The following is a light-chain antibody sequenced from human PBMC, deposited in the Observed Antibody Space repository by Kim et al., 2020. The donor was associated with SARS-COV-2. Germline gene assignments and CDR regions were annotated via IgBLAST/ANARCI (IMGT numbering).Light chain of an antibody. CDR3: QAWDSSSEHVV. J-gene: IGLJ2*01. CDR2: YDS. CDR1: NIGSKS. Sequence: SYELTQPPSVSVAPGETARITCGGNNIGSKSVHWYQQKPGQAPVLVIYYDSDRPSGIPERFSGSNSGNTATLTISRVEAGDEADYYCQAWDSSSEHVVFG. V-gene: IGLV3-21*01.